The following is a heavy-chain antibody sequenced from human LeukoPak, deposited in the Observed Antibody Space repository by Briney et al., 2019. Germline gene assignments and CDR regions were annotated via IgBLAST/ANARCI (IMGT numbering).Heavy chain of an antibody. CDR2: FDPEDGET. J-gene: IGHJ4*02. V-gene: IGHV1-24*01. D-gene: IGHD1-26*01. CDR1: GYTLTELS. CDR3: ASSGGATTIDYFDY. Sequence: GASVKVSCKVSGYTLTELSMHWVRRAPGKGLEWMGGFDPEDGETIYAQKFQGRVTMTEDTSTDTAYMELSSLRSEDTAVYYCASSGGATTIDYFDYWGQGTLVTVSS.